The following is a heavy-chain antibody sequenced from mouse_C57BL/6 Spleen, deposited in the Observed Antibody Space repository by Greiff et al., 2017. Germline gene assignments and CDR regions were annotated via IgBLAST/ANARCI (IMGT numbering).Heavy chain of an antibody. D-gene: IGHD1-1*01. CDR1: GYTFTSYW. Sequence: QVQLQQPGAELVKPGASVKMSCKASGYTFTSYWITWVKQRPGQGLEWIGDIYPGSGSTNYNEKFKSKATLTVDTSSTTAYMQLSSLTSEDSAVYYCARSDCSSFTKAYWGQGTLVTVSA. V-gene: IGHV1-55*01. J-gene: IGHJ3*01. CDR2: IYPGSGST. CDR3: ARSDCSSFTKAY.